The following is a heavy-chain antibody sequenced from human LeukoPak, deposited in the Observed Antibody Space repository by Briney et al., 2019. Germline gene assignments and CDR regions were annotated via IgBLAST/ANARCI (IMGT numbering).Heavy chain of an antibody. V-gene: IGHV7-4-1*02. CDR2: INTNTGNP. Sequence: ASVKVSCKASGYTFTSYAMNWVRQAPGQGLEWMGWINTNTGNPTYAQGFTGRFVFSLDTSVSTAYLQISSLKAGDTAVYYCARAMVRGVIISSWFDPWGQGTLVTVSS. CDR3: ARAMVRGVIISSWFDP. D-gene: IGHD3-10*01. J-gene: IGHJ5*02. CDR1: GYTFTSYA.